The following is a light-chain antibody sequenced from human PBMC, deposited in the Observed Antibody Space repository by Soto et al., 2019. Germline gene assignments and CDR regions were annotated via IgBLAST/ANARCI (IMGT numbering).Light chain of an antibody. J-gene: IGKJ5*01. CDR2: DAS. CDR3: QQRSNWPAIT. V-gene: IGKV3-11*01. Sequence: EIVLTQSPATLSLPPGERASLSCRASQSVSSYLAWYQQKPGQAPRLLIYDASTRATGIPARFSGSGSGTDFTLTISSLEPEDFAVYYCQQRSNWPAITFGQGTRLEIK. CDR1: QSVSSY.